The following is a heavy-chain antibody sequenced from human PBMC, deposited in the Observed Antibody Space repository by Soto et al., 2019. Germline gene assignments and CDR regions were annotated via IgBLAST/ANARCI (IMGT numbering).Heavy chain of an antibody. CDR1: GYNFTGYY. V-gene: IGHV1-2*02. Sequence: GASLKVSCKASGYNFTGYYMHWVRQAPGQGLEWMGWINPNSGGTNYAQKFQGRVTMTRDTSISTAYMELSRLRSDDTAVYYCARSDYSYSDSSGYPKAPDYWGQGTLVTVSP. D-gene: IGHD3-22*01. CDR2: INPNSGGT. CDR3: ARSDYSYSDSSGYPKAPDY. J-gene: IGHJ4*02.